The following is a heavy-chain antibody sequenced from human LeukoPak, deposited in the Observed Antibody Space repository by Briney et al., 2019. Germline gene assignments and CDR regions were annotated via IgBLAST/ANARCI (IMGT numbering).Heavy chain of an antibody. Sequence: SETLSLTCAVSVGSISSGNWWTWVHPSPGKGLEWIGENHHNGTLNCNPSLKSRVTIAADSFKNHFSLKLTSVTAADTAVYYCATAPILRGEGGEHYKYGMDVWGQGTPVIVSS. CDR3: ATAPILRGEGGEHYKYGMDV. J-gene: IGHJ6*02. CDR1: VGSISSGNW. CDR2: NHHNGTL. V-gene: IGHV4/OR15-8*01. D-gene: IGHD2-2*02.